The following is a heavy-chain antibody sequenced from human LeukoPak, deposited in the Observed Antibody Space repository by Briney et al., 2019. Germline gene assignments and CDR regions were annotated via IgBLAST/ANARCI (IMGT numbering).Heavy chain of an antibody. Sequence: SETLSLTCTVSGGSISSGGYYWSWIRQPPGKGLEWIGYIYHSGSTYYNPSLKSRVTISVDTSKNQFSLKLSSVTAADTAVYYCARDLGPGWFDPWGQGTLVTVSS. V-gene: IGHV4-30-2*01. J-gene: IGHJ5*02. CDR1: GGSISSGGYY. D-gene: IGHD3-16*01. CDR3: ARDLGPGWFDP. CDR2: IYHSGST.